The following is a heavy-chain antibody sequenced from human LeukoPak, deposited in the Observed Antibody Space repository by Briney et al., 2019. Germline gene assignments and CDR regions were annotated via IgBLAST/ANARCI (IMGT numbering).Heavy chain of an antibody. CDR3: ARGVGGSYLFDY. Sequence: GRSLRLSCAASGFTFSNCDMHWVRQAPGKGLEWVAVIWYDGTNKYYADSVKGRFTISRDNSKNTLYLQMNSLRAEDTAVYYCARGVGGSYLFDYWGQGTLVTVSS. CDR2: IWYDGTNK. J-gene: IGHJ4*02. D-gene: IGHD1-26*01. V-gene: IGHV3-33*01. CDR1: GFTFSNCD.